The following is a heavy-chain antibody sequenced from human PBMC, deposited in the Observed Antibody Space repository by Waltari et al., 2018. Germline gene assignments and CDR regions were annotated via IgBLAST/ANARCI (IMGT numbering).Heavy chain of an antibody. D-gene: IGHD4-17*01. J-gene: IGHJ4*02. Sequence: QVHLVQSGAEGKKPGASVKASCRASGYTSTGSYIQWVRRAPGQGLEWMGRINPNSGDTNYAQKFQGRVTLTRDTSINTAYMELSSLKSDDTAVYYCARDLGSDYGNRDYWGQGTLVTVPS. CDR1: GYTSTGSY. V-gene: IGHV1-2*06. CDR2: INPNSGDT. CDR3: ARDLGSDYGNRDY.